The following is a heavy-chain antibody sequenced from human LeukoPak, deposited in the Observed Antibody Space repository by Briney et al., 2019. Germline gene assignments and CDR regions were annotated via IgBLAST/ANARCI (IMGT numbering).Heavy chain of an antibody. CDR1: GYSFTSYW. V-gene: IGHV5-51*01. CDR3: ARGGSSWYHLRTHLDY. CDR2: IYPGDSDT. J-gene: IGHJ4*02. D-gene: IGHD6-13*01. Sequence: GESLKISCKGSGYSFTSYWIGWVRQMPGKGLEWMGIIYPGDSDTRYSPSFQGQVTISADKSISTAYLQWSSLKASDTAMYYCARGGSSWYHLRTHLDYWGQGTLVTVSS.